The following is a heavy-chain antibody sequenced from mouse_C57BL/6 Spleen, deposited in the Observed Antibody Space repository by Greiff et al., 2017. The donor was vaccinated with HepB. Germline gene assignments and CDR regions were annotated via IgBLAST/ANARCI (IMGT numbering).Heavy chain of an antibody. CDR1: GYAFSSYW. Sequence: VQLVESGAELVKPGASVKISCKASGYAFSSYWMNWVKQRPGKGLEWIGQIYPGDGETNYNGKFKGKATLTADKSSSTAYMQLSSLTSEDSAVYFCASPLDSSGYFDYWGQGTTLTVSS. CDR2: IYPGDGET. V-gene: IGHV1-80*01. D-gene: IGHD3-2*02. CDR3: ASPLDSSGYFDY. J-gene: IGHJ2*01.